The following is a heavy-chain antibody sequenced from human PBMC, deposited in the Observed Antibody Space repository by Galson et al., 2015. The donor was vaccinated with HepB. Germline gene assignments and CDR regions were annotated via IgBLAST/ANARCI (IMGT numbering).Heavy chain of an antibody. V-gene: IGHV2-5*02. D-gene: IGHD3-3*01. J-gene: IGHJ3*02. CDR1: GFSLSSSGVG. CDR2: IYWDDDK. Sequence: PALVKPTQTLTLTCTFSGFSLSSSGVGVGWIRQPPGKALEWLALIYWDDDKRYSPSLKSRFTITKDTSKNPVVLTMTNMDPVDTGTYYCAHRLITILSSRAGVFDIWGQGTMVTVSS. CDR3: AHRLITILSSRAGVFDI.